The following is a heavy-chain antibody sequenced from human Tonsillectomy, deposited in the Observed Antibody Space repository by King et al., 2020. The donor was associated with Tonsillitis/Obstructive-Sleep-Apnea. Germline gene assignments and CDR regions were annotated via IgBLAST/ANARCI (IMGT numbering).Heavy chain of an antibody. J-gene: IGHJ3*02. CDR2: IYHSGST. V-gene: IGHV4-59*01. D-gene: IGHD2-8*01. CDR3: ARDMVLEAGGNAFDI. Sequence: QLQESGPGLVKPSETLSLTCSVSGGSISTYYWSWIRQPPGKGLEWIGYIYHSGSTNYNPSLKSRVTISVDTSKIHFSLKLSSVTAADTAVYYCARDMVLEAGGNAFDIWGQGTMVIVSS. CDR1: GGSISTYY.